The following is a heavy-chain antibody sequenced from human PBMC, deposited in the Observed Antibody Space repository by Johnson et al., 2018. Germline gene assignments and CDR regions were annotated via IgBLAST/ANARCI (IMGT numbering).Heavy chain of an antibody. V-gene: IGHV3-30-3*01. CDR2: ISHDGNNK. D-gene: IGHD3-22*01. Sequence: QVQLVQSGGGVVQPGRSLRLSCAASGFNFSIYAMHWVRQAPGKGLEWLAVISHDGNNKYYADSVKGRFTFSRDTSKNTLYLRMNSLRAEDTAVYYCARDQEIDSYESSGYGPFDYWGQGTLATVSS. CDR1: GFNFSIYA. CDR3: ARDQEIDSYESSGYGPFDY. J-gene: IGHJ4*02.